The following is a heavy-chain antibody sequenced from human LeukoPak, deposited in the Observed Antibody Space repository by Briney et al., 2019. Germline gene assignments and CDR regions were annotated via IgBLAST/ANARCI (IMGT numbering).Heavy chain of an antibody. V-gene: IGHV1-46*01. Sequence: ASVKVSCKASGYTFTNNYLHWVRQAPGQGLEWMGIINPSGGSTSYAQKFQGRVTMTRDTSTSTVYMELSSLRSEDTAVYYCARDGIAAAEDAFDIWGQGTMVTVSS. J-gene: IGHJ3*02. D-gene: IGHD6-13*01. CDR1: GYTFTNNY. CDR3: ARDGIAAAEDAFDI. CDR2: INPSGGST.